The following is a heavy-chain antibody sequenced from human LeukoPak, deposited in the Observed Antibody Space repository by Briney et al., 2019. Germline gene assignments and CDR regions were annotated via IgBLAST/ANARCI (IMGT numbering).Heavy chain of an antibody. Sequence: ASVKVSCKASGYTLSRSYMHWVRQAPGQGLEWMGIINPNDGSTTHEQKFQGRVSMARDLSTSTVFMEVSSLRSEDTAVYYCAREEARVLNEAFDIWGQGTMVTVSS. CDR1: GYTLSRSY. V-gene: IGHV1-46*01. CDR2: INPNDGST. D-gene: IGHD4/OR15-4a*01. CDR3: AREEARVLNEAFDI. J-gene: IGHJ3*02.